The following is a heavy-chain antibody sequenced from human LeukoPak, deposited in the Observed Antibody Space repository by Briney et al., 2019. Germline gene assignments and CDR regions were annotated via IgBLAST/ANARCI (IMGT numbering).Heavy chain of an antibody. J-gene: IGHJ4*02. CDR1: GFTFSSYW. CDR3: ARERGYYYDSSGYYYATTLDY. CDR2: INSDGSST. D-gene: IGHD3-22*01. Sequence: PGGSLRLSCAASGFTFSSYWMHWVRQAPGKGLVWVSRINSDGSSTSYADSVKGRFTISRDNAKNTLYLQMNSLRAEDTAVYYCARERGYYYDSSGYYYATTLDYWGQGTLVTVSS. V-gene: IGHV3-74*01.